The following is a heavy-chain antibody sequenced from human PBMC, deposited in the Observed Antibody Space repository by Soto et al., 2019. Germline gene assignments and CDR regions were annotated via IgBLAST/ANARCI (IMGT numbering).Heavy chain of an antibody. V-gene: IGHV1-24*01. CDR2: FDPEDGET. J-gene: IGHJ6*02. Sequence: ASVKVSCKVSGYTLTELSMHWVRQAPGKGLEWMGGFDPEDGETIYAQKFQGRVTMTEDTSTDTAYMELSSLRSEDTAVYYCATPITTFGVVTYGMDVWGQGTTVTVSS. CDR3: ATPITTFGVVTYGMDV. CDR1: GYTLTELS. D-gene: IGHD3-3*01.